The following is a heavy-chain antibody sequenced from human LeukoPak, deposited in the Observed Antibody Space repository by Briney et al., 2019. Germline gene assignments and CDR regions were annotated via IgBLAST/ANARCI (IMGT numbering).Heavy chain of an antibody. CDR2: ISRSSSYI. Sequence: GGSLRLSCAASGFTFSSYSMNWVRQAPGKGLEWVSSISRSSSYIYYADSEKGRVTISRDNAKNSLYLQMNSLRAEDTAVYYCARDAPVGATPGAFDIWGQGTMVPVSS. CDR1: GFTFSSYS. J-gene: IGHJ3*02. D-gene: IGHD1-26*01. CDR3: ARDAPVGATPGAFDI. V-gene: IGHV3-21*01.